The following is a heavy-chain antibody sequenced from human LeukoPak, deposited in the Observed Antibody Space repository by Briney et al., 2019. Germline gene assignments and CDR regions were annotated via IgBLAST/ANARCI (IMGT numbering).Heavy chain of an antibody. V-gene: IGHV1-24*01. CDR1: GYSLSDLA. CDR3: STDLWGYCNGDCFPTEY. D-gene: IGHD2-21*02. J-gene: IGHJ4*02. CDR2: FDPEEGEG. Sequence: AGSVKVSCKVSGYSLSDLAIHWVRQTPGKGLEWAGGFDPEEGEGVSAQGFQGRVTMTKDTSTNTAYMELRSLRSEDTAVYFCSTDLWGYCNGDCFPTEYWGQGTLVAVSS.